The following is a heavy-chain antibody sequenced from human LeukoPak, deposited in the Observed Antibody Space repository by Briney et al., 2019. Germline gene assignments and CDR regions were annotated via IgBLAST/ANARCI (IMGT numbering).Heavy chain of an antibody. CDR2: IWYDGSNK. CDR1: GFTFSSYG. V-gene: IGHV3-33*01. J-gene: IGHJ4*02. CDR3: ARDGIAAAGTLDY. D-gene: IGHD6-13*01. Sequence: SGGSLRLPCAASGFTFSSYGMHWVRQAPGKGLEWVAVIWYDGSNKYYADSVKGRFTISRDNSKNTLYLQMNSLRAEDTAVYYCARDGIAAAGTLDYWGQGSLVTVSS.